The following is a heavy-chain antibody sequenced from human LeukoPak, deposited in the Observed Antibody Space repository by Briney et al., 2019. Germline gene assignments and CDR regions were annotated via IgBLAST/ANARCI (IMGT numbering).Heavy chain of an antibody. CDR3: VREGFYFFDF. J-gene: IGHJ4*01. CDR2: IKHDGSET. V-gene: IGHV3-7*01. CDR1: GFTFTNNF. Sequence: GGSLRLSCAASGFTFTNNFMSWVRQVPGKGLEWVANIKHDGSETTYADSVRGRFTIFRDNAKDSVYLQMNSLRAEDSATYYCVREGFYFFDFWGQGTLVTVSS.